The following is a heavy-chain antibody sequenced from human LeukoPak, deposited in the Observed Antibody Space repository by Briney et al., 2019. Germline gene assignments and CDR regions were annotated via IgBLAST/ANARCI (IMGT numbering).Heavy chain of an antibody. CDR1: GFTFSSYA. V-gene: IGHV3-23*01. Sequence: GGSLRLSCAASGFTFSSYAMSWVRQAPGKGLEWVSAISGSGGSTYYADSVKGRFTISRDNSKNTLYLQMNSLRAEDTAVYYCAKDHPPKANPTPIQLWLTGHYYYGMDVWGQGTTVTVSS. J-gene: IGHJ6*02. CDR2: ISGSGGST. CDR3: AKDHPPKANPTPIQLWLTGHYYYGMDV. D-gene: IGHD5-18*01.